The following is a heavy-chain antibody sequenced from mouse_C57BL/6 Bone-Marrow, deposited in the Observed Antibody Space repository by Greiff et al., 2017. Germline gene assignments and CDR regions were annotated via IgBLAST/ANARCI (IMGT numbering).Heavy chain of an antibody. Sequence: DVHLVESGGGLVKPGGSLKLSCAASGFTFSSYAMPWVRQTPEKRLEWVATISDGGSYTYYPDNVKGRFTISRDNAKNNLYLQMSHLKSEDTAMYYCAREDITTVVARWGQGTSVTVSS. V-gene: IGHV5-4*01. CDR1: GFTFSSYA. J-gene: IGHJ4*01. CDR2: ISDGGSYT. D-gene: IGHD1-1*01. CDR3: AREDITTVVAR.